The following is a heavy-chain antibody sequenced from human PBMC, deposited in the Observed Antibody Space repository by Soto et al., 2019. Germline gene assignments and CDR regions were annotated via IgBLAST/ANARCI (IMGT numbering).Heavy chain of an antibody. Sequence: QVQLQESGPGLVKPSETLSLTCIVSGDSVSSGSYFWSWLRQAPGKGLEYIAYISSSGATNYNPSLESRVTISFDTSINQVSVRLNSVTAADTAMYFCARTDSHGRWAACFWGQGTLVTVSS. CDR3: ARTDSHGRWAACF. CDR1: GDSVSSGSYF. D-gene: IGHD3-22*01. J-gene: IGHJ4*02. CDR2: ISSSGAT. V-gene: IGHV4-61*01.